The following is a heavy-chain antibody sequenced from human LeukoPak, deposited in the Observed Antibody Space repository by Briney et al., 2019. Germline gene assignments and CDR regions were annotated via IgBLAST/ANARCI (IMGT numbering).Heavy chain of an antibody. CDR3: ARQTGSGLFILP. J-gene: IGHJ4*02. D-gene: IGHD3/OR15-3a*01. Sequence: SETLSLTCTVSGDSISSGSYYWSWIRQPAGKGLEWIGRIYTSGSTKYNPSLKSRVTISLDTSKNQFSLRLTSVTAADTAVYYCARQTGSGLFILPGGQGTLVTVSS. CDR1: GDSISSGSYY. V-gene: IGHV4-61*02. CDR2: IYTSGST.